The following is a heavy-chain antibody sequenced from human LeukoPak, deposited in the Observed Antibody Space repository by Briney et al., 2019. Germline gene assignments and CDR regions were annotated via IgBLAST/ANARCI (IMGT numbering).Heavy chain of an antibody. CDR2: ISSRGSTK. CDR1: GFTFSSYE. V-gene: IGHV3-48*03. Sequence: GGSLRLSCVVSGFTFSSYEMNWVRQAPGKGLEWVSYISSRGSTKYYADSVKGRVTISRDNAKNSLYLQMNSLRAEDTAVYYCAKRDILTGYRYYFDYWGQGTLVTVSS. J-gene: IGHJ4*02. CDR3: AKRDILTGYRYYFDY. D-gene: IGHD3-9*01.